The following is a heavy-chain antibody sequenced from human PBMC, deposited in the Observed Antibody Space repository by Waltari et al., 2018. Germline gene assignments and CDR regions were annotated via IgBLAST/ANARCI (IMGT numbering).Heavy chain of an antibody. V-gene: IGHV3-48*04. CDR3: ARDTAPEDYDSSGYYPFGY. D-gene: IGHD3-22*01. CDR2: ISSSSSTI. J-gene: IGHJ4*02. Sequence: EVQLVESGGGLVQPGGSLRLSCAASGFTFSSYSMNWVRQAPGKGLEWVSYISSSSSTIYYADSVKGRFTISRDNAKNSLYLQMNSLRAEDTAVYYCARDTAPEDYDSSGYYPFGYWGQGTLVTVSS. CDR1: GFTFSSYS.